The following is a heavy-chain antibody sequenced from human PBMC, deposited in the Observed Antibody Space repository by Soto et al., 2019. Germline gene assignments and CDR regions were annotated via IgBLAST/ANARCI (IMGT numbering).Heavy chain of an antibody. Sequence: QVQLVESGGGVVQPGRSLRLSCAASGFTFSSYAMHWVRQAPGKGLEWVAVISYDGSNKYYADSVKGRFTISRDNSKNTLYLQMNSLRAEDTAVYYCASPPYYDSSXYPAXYYYGMDVWGQGTTVTVSS. D-gene: IGHD3-22*01. CDR3: ASPPYYDSSXYPAXYYYGMDV. J-gene: IGHJ6*02. CDR1: GFTFSSYA. CDR2: ISYDGSNK. V-gene: IGHV3-30-3*01.